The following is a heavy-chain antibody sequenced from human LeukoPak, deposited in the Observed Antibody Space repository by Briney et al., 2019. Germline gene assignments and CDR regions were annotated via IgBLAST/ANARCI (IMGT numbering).Heavy chain of an antibody. D-gene: IGHD2-15*01. CDR2: INPSGGST. CDR3: ARSSLSVVVVAANWFDP. V-gene: IGHV1-46*01. Sequence: GASVKVSCKASGYTFTSYYMHWVRQAPGQGLEWMGIINPSGGSTSYAQKFQGRVTMTRDTSTSTVYMELSSLRSEDTAVYYCARSSLSVVVVAANWFDPWGQGTLVTVSS. J-gene: IGHJ5*02. CDR1: GYTFTSYY.